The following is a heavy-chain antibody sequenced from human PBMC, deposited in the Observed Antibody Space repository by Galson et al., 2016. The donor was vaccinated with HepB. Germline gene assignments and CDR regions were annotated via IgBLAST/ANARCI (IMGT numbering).Heavy chain of an antibody. CDR2: ISWNSGTK. CDR1: GFTFDDYA. CDR3: AKVGDGYNAYYFDY. V-gene: IGHV3-9*01. Sequence: FLRLSCAGSGFTFDDYAMHWARQAPGKGLEWVSGISWNSGTKDNADSVKGRFAISRDNAKSSLYLQMNSLRAEDTALYYCAKVGDGYNAYYFDYWGPGTLVTVSS. J-gene: IGHJ4*02. D-gene: IGHD5-24*01.